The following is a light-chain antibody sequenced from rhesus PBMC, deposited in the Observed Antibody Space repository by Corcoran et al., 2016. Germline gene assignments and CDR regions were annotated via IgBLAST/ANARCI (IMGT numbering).Light chain of an antibody. CDR2: RTS. CDR3: QQGNSIPLT. J-gene: IGKJ4*01. V-gene: IGKV3-42*01. CDR1: SSVSTS. Sequence: EIVLTQSPTSMAVSQGERVTISCTASSSVSTSYLHWYHQKPGFPPRLLVSRTSSLASGVPARFSGSGSGTSYTLTISSMEAEDASNYDCQQGNSIPLTFGGGTKVEIK.